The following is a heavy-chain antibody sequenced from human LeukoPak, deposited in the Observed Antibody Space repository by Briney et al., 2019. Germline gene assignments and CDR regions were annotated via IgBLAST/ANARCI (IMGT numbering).Heavy chain of an antibody. CDR1: GFTFSSYG. CDR3: AKPSMVRSTPLDY. CDR2: ISGSGGST. Sequence: PGGSLRLSCAASGFTFSSYGMSWVRQAPGKGLEWVSAISGSGGSTYYADSVKGRFTISRDNSKNTLYLQMNSLRAEDTAVYYCAKPSMVRSTPLDYWGQGTLVTVSS. V-gene: IGHV3-23*01. J-gene: IGHJ4*02. D-gene: IGHD3-10*01.